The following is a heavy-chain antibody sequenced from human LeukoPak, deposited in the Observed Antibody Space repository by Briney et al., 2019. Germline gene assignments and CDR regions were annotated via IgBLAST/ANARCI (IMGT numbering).Heavy chain of an antibody. J-gene: IGHJ4*02. CDR3: ARDARLNNYCSGGSCYFDY. Sequence: SVKVSCKASGYTFTSYGISWVRQAPGQGLEWMGWISAYNGDTNYAQKLQGRVTMTTDTSTSTAYMELRSLRSDDTAVYYCARDARLNNYCSGGSCYFDYWGQGTLVTVSS. D-gene: IGHD2-15*01. CDR2: ISAYNGDT. CDR1: GYTFTSYG. V-gene: IGHV1-18*01.